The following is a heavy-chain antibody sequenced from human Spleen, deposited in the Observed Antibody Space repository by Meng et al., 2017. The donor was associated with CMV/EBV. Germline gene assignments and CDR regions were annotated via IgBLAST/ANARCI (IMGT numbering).Heavy chain of an antibody. CDR3: VRGGVLQSLEWLFF. CDR2: INPKTGGT. D-gene: IGHD3-3*01. Sequence: KASGYSCNGYYIHWVRQAPGQGLEWMGWINPKTGGTYSTQKFQGRLTMTRDTSLSTAYMELGRLRSDDTAVYFCVRGGVLQSLEWLFFWGQGTLVTVSS. CDR1: GYSCNGYY. J-gene: IGHJ4*02. V-gene: IGHV1-2*02.